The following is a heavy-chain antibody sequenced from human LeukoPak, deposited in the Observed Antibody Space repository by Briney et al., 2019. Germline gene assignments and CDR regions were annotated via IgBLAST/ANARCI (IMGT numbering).Heavy chain of an antibody. J-gene: IGHJ4*02. CDR1: GYTLTELS. Sequence: ASVKVSCKVSGYTLTELSMHWVRQAPGQGLEWMGWISAYNGNTNYAQKLQGRVTMTTDTSTSTAYMELRSLRSDDTAVYYCARERDNWNDLSDYWGQGTLVTVSS. CDR3: ARERDNWNDLSDY. D-gene: IGHD1-1*01. V-gene: IGHV1-18*01. CDR2: ISAYNGNT.